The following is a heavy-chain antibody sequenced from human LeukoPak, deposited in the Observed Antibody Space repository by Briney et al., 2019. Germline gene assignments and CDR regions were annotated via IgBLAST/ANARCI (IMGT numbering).Heavy chain of an antibody. J-gene: IGHJ4*02. D-gene: IGHD5-18*01. CDR1: GDTFSNYA. Sequence: GASVKVSCKASGDTFSNYAISWVRQAPGQGLEWMGGIIPIFRTAKYAQKFQGRVTITTDESTSTAYMELSSLRSEDTAVYYCAEGSGYRYGFEVVDYWGQGTLVTVSS. CDR3: AEGSGYRYGFEVVDY. CDR2: IIPIFRTA. V-gene: IGHV1-69*05.